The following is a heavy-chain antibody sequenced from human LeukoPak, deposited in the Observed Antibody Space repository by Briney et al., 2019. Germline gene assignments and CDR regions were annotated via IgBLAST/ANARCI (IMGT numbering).Heavy chain of an antibody. CDR2: IYYSGST. CDR3: ARDRGPGLYGMDV. CDR1: GGSISSGGYY. D-gene: IGHD3-10*01. Sequence: SETLSLTCTVSGGSISSGGYYWSWIRQHPGKGLEWIGYIYYSGSTYYNPSLKSRVTISVDTSKNQFSLKLSSVTAADTAVCYCARDRGPGLYGMDVWGQGTTVTVSS. J-gene: IGHJ6*02. V-gene: IGHV4-31*03.